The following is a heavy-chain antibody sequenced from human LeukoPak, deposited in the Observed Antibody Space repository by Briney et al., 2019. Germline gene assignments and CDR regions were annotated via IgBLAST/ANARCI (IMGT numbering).Heavy chain of an antibody. CDR2: ISNSSSYI. CDR1: GFTFSSYS. Sequence: GGSLRLSCAASGFTFSSYSMNWVRQAPGKGLEWVSSISNSSSYIYYADSVKGRFTISRDNAKNSLYLQMNSLRAEDTAVYYCARGRDGYNDYFDYWGQGTLVTVSS. CDR3: ARGRDGYNDYFDY. D-gene: IGHD5-24*01. V-gene: IGHV3-21*01. J-gene: IGHJ4*02.